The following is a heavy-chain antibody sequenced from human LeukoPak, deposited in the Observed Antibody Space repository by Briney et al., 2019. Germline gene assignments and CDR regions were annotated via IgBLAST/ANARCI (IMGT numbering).Heavy chain of an antibody. CDR2: IYHSGST. CDR1: GYSISSGYY. J-gene: IGHJ4*02. D-gene: IGHD3-22*01. CDR3: ASFPTYYFDKSGADY. V-gene: IGHV4-38-2*02. Sequence: TTSETLSLTCTVSGYSISSGYYWGWIRQPPGKGLEWIGSIYHSGSTYYNPSLKSRVTISVDTSKNQFSLKLSSVTAADTAVYYCASFPTYYFDKSGADYWGQGTLVTVSS.